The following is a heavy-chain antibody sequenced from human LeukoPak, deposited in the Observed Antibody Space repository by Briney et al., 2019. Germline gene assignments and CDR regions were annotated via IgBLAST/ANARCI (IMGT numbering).Heavy chain of an antibody. D-gene: IGHD2-15*01. CDR3: ARDDCSGGSCFGY. V-gene: IGHV1-69*05. J-gene: IGHJ4*02. CDR1: EGTFSSYA. Sequence: SVKVSCKASEGTFSSYAISWVRQAPGQGLEWMGGVIPIFGTANYAQKFQGRVTITTDESTSTAYMELSSLRSEDTAVYYCARDDCSGGSCFGYWGQGTLVTVSS. CDR2: VIPIFGTA.